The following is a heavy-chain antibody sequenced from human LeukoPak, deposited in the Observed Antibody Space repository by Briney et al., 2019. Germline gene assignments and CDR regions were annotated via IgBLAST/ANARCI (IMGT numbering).Heavy chain of an antibody. D-gene: IGHD3-22*01. Sequence: PSEILSLTCAGYGGSFSGYYWSWIRQPPGKGLEWIGEINHSGSTNYNPSLKSRVTISVDTSKHQFSLKLSSVTAADTAVYYCARVRYDSSGYLFDYWGQGTLVTVSS. CDR3: ARVRYDSSGYLFDY. CDR1: GGSFSGYY. CDR2: INHSGST. J-gene: IGHJ4*02. V-gene: IGHV4-34*01.